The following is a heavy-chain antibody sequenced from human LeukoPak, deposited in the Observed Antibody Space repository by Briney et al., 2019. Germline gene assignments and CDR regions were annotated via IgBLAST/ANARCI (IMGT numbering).Heavy chain of an antibody. D-gene: IGHD1-26*01. J-gene: IGHJ6*03. V-gene: IGHV3-48*03. CDR3: AKHPGDFTGIVNYYYMDV. CDR1: GFTFSSYE. Sequence: GGTLRLSCAASGFTFSSYEMNWVRQAPGKGLEWVSYISSSGSTIYYADSVKGRFTISRDNTKNTLFLQMNSLRAEDTAVYYCAKHPGDFTGIVNYYYMDVWGKGTTVTVSS. CDR2: ISSSGSTI.